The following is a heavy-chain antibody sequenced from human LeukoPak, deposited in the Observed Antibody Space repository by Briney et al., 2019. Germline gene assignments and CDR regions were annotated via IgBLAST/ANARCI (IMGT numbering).Heavy chain of an antibody. Sequence: SETLSLTCTVSGGSISSYYWSWIRQPPGKGLEWIGYIYYSGSTNYKPSLKSRVTISVETSKNQFSLKLSSVTAADTAVYYCARWAYYDFWSGYYEHYYYYYMDVWGKGTTVTVSS. CDR3: ARWAYYDFWSGYYEHYYYYYMDV. D-gene: IGHD3-3*01. CDR1: GGSISSYY. V-gene: IGHV4-59*01. CDR2: IYYSGST. J-gene: IGHJ6*03.